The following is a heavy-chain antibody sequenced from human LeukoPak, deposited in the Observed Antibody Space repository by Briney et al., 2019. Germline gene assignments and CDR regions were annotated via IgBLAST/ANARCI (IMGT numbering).Heavy chain of an antibody. Sequence: SETLSLTCTVSGGSISSGDYYWSWIRQPPGKGLEWIGEINHSGSTNYNPSLKSRVTISVDTSKNQFSLKLSSVTAADTAVYYCARGRYDSSGYYYHYFDYWGQGTLVTVSS. J-gene: IGHJ4*02. D-gene: IGHD3-22*01. CDR3: ARGRYDSSGYYYHYFDY. CDR2: INHSGST. V-gene: IGHV4-39*07. CDR1: GGSISSGDYY.